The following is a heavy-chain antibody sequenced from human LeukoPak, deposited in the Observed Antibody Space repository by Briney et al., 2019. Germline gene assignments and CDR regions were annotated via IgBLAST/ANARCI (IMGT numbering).Heavy chain of an antibody. CDR1: GGSISSYY. D-gene: IGHD2-2*01. Sequence: SETLSLTCTVSGGSISSYYWSWIRQPPGKGLEWIGYISSSGSTNYNPSLESRVTISGDTSKNQFSLKLTSVTAADTALYYCARGRGYCSSTSCANFDYWGQGSLVTVSS. V-gene: IGHV4-59*01. CDR2: ISSSGST. CDR3: ARGRGYCSSTSCANFDY. J-gene: IGHJ4*02.